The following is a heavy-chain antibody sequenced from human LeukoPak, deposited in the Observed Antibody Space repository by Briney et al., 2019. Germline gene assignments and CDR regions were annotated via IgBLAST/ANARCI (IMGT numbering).Heavy chain of an antibody. CDR2: IIPIFGTA. Sequence: PGASVKVSCKASGGTFSSYAISWVRQAPGQGLEWMGGIIPIFGTANYVQKFQGRVTITADKSTSTAYMELSSLRSEDTAVYYCARDFGGGIVVVPAARESWFDPWGQGTLVTVSS. V-gene: IGHV1-69*06. CDR1: GGTFSSYA. D-gene: IGHD2-2*01. CDR3: ARDFGGGIVVVPAARESWFDP. J-gene: IGHJ5*02.